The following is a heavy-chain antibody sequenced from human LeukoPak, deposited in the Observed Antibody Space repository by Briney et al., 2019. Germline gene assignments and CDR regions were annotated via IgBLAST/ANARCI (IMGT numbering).Heavy chain of an antibody. D-gene: IGHD6-13*01. J-gene: IGHJ6*02. CDR2: ISSAGTT. CDR3: ARDPYSSSWSYGMDV. CDR1: GFTVSSSY. Sequence: PGGSLRLSCAASGFTVSSSYMSWVRQAPGKGLEWVSIISSAGTTYYADSVKGRFTISRDNSKNTVYLQVNSLRDEDTAVYYCARDPYSSSWSYGMDVWGQGTAVTVSS. V-gene: IGHV3-66*01.